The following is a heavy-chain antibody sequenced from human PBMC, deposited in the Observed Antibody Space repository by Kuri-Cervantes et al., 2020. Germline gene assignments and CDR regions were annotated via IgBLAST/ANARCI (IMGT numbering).Heavy chain of an antibody. CDR2: INPNSGNT. J-gene: IGHJ4*02. V-gene: IGHV1-8*02. Sequence: ASVKVSCKASGYTFTGYYMHWVRQAPGQGLEWMGWINPNSGNTGHAQKFQGRVTMTRNTSISTAYMELSSLRSEDTAVYYCARAYPGSSSWYVYWGQGTLVTVSS. D-gene: IGHD6-13*01. CDR3: ARAYPGSSSWYVY. CDR1: GYTFTGYY.